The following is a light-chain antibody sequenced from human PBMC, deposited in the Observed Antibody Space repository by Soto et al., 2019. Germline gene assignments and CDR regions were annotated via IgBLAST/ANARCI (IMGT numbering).Light chain of an antibody. V-gene: IGLV2-14*01. CDR1: SSDVGGYNS. CDR3: SSYTSSSTF. J-gene: IGLJ2*01. Sequence: QSVLTQPASVSGSPGQSITISCTGTSSDVGGYNSVSWYQQHPGKAPKLMIYEVSNRPSGVSNRFSGSKSGNTASLTISGLQAEDEADYYCSSYTSSSTFFGGGTQLTVL. CDR2: EVS.